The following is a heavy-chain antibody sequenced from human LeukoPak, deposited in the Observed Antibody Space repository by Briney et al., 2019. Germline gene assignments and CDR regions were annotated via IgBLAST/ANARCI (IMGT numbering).Heavy chain of an antibody. D-gene: IGHD1-26*01. V-gene: IGHV3-7*01. CDR1: GFTFSSYA. Sequence: GGSLRLSCAACGFTFSSYAMSWVRQAPGKGLEWVANIKQDGSEKYYVDSVKGRFTISRDNAKNSLYLQMNSLRAEDTAVYYCARGIVGATASDYWGQGTLVTVSS. CDR3: ARGIVGATASDY. CDR2: IKQDGSEK. J-gene: IGHJ4*02.